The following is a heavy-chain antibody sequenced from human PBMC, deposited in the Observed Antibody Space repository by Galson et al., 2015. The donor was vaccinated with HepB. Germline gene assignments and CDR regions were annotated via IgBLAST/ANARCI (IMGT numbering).Heavy chain of an antibody. Sequence: SLRLSCAASGFTFSSYAMSWVRQAPGKGLEWVSAISGSGGSTYYADSVKGRFTISRDNSKNTLYLQMNSLRAEDTAVYYCAKDLGDFDIVVVPAAIPLAFDIWGQGTMVTVSS. CDR1: GFTFSSYA. J-gene: IGHJ3*02. D-gene: IGHD2-2*01. CDR2: ISGSGGST. CDR3: AKDLGDFDIVVVPAAIPLAFDI. V-gene: IGHV3-23*01.